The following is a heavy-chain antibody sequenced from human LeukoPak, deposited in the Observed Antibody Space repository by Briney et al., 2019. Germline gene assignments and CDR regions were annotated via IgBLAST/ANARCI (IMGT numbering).Heavy chain of an antibody. CDR1: GGSVSSGSYY. CDR2: IYYSGST. V-gene: IGHV4-61*01. J-gene: IGHJ5*02. D-gene: IGHD3-22*01. CDR3: ASPRSYYDSSGYYIS. Sequence: PSETLSLTCTVSGGSVSSGSYYWSWIRQPPGKGLEWIGYIYYSGSTNYNPSLKSRVTISVDTSKNQFSLKLSSVTAADTAVYYCASPRSYYDSSGYYISWGQGTLVTVSS.